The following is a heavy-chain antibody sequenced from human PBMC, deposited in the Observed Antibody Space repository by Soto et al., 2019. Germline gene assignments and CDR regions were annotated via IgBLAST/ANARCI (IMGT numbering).Heavy chain of an antibody. CDR3: ARQARIQLWFP. D-gene: IGHD5-18*01. Sequence: QLQLQESGPGLVKPSETLSLTCTVSGGSISSSSYYWGWIRQPPGKGLEWIGSIYYSGSTYYNPSLKSRVTISVDTSKNQFSLKLSSVTAADTAVYYCARQARIQLWFPWGQGTLVTVSS. V-gene: IGHV4-39*01. CDR2: IYYSGST. CDR1: GGSISSSSYY. J-gene: IGHJ5*02.